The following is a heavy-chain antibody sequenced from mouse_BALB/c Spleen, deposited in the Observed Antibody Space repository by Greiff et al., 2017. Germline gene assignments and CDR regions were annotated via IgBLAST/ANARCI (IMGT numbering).Heavy chain of an antibody. D-gene: IGHD1-1*01. V-gene: IGHV3-2*02. CDR3: ARVYGSSYVYFDY. CDR1: GYSITSDYA. Sequence: EVQLQESGPGLVKPSQSLSLTCTVTGYSITSDYAWNWIRQFPGNKLEWMGYISYSGSTSYNPSLKSRISITRDTSKNQFFLQLNSVTTEDTATYYCARVYGSSYVYFDYWGQGTTLTVSS. J-gene: IGHJ2*01. CDR2: ISYSGST.